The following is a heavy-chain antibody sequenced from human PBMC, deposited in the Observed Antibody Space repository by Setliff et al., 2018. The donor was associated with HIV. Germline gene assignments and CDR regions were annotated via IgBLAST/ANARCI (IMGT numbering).Heavy chain of an antibody. D-gene: IGHD3-22*01. CDR2: IWYDGSNK. V-gene: IGHV3-33*08. J-gene: IGHJ3*02. CDR3: AREGHSSGYYYRDAFDI. Sequence: GGSLRLSCAASGFTFSSYAMHWVRQAPGKGLEWVTVIWYDGSNKYYADSVKGRFTISRDNSKNTLYLQMNSLRAGDTAVYYCAREGHSSGYYYRDAFDIWGQGTMVTVSS. CDR1: GFTFSSYA.